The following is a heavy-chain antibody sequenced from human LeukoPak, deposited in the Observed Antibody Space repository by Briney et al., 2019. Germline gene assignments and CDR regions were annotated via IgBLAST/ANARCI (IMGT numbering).Heavy chain of an antibody. CDR3: ARQRGYSYGYSQYYFDY. D-gene: IGHD5-18*01. J-gene: IGHJ4*02. CDR1: GYSFTSYW. Sequence: GESLQISCQGSGYSFTSYWIAWVRPMPGKGLEWMGIIYPGDSDTRYSPSFQGQVTISADKSITTAYLQWSSLKASDTAMYYCARQRGYSYGYSQYYFDYWGQGTLVTVSS. CDR2: IYPGDSDT. V-gene: IGHV5-51*01.